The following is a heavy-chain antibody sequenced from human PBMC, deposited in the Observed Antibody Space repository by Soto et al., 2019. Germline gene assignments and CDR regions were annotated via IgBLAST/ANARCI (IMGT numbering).Heavy chain of an antibody. D-gene: IGHD2-2*01. CDR1: GFTFSSYA. CDR3: AKRGVVVPDHVTAYYYYYYMDV. J-gene: IGHJ6*03. CDR2: ISGSGGST. Sequence: GGSLRLSCAASGFTFSSYAMSWVRQAPGKGLEWVSAISGSGGSTYYADSVKSRFTISRDNSKNTLYLQMNSLRAEDTAVYYCAKRGVVVPDHVTAYYYYYYMDVWGKGTTVTVSS. V-gene: IGHV3-23*01.